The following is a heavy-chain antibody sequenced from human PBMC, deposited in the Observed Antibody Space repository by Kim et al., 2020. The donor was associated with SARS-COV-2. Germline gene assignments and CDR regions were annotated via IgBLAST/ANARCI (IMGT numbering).Heavy chain of an antibody. V-gene: IGHV1-2*06. CDR2: ITPHNGGT. J-gene: IGHJ4*02. CDR3: ARDMISMIRRGPLGSSGH. D-gene: IGHD3-10*01. Sequence: ASVKVSCKASGYNFIGYYIHWVRQAPGQGLEWMGRITPHNGGTNYAQKFQGRVTLTRDTSISTAYMELSGLRFDDTAVYYCARDMISMIRRGPLGSSGHWGQGVLVTVSS. CDR1: GYNFIGYY.